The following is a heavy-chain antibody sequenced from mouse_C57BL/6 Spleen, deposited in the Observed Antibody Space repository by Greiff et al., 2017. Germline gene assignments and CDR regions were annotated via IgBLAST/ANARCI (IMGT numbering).Heavy chain of an antibody. CDR1: GFSLTSYG. J-gene: IGHJ2*01. D-gene: IGHD2-4*01. Sequence: QVQLKQSGPGLVQPSQCLSITCTVSGFSLTSYGVHWVRQSPGKGLEWLGVIWSGGGTDYNADVISSLSICKDNSKSQFFFKMSSLQADDAAIYYCARGCDYAHFDYWCQGTTLTVSS. CDR3: ARGCDYAHFDY. V-gene: IGHV2-2*01. CDR2: IWSGGGT.